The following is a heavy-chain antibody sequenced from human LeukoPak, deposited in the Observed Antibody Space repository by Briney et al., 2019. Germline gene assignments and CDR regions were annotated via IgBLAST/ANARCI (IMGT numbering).Heavy chain of an antibody. CDR1: GYTFTDYY. V-gene: IGHV1-2*02. CDR3: ARDGTWGSGHFHYYMDV. CDR2: INPNSGGT. Sequence: ASVKVSCKASGYTFTDYYMHWVRQAPGQGLEWMGWINPNSGGTNSAQNFQGRVTMTRDRSISTVYMELTRLTSDDTAVYYCARDGTWGSGHFHYYMDVWGTGTTVTVS. D-gene: IGHD3-16*01. J-gene: IGHJ6*03.